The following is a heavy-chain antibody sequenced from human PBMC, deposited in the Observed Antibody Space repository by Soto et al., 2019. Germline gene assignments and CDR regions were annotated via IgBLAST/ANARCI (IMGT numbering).Heavy chain of an antibody. Sequence: PSETLSLTCTFSGGSISSSSYYWGWIRQPPGKGLEWIGSIYYSGSTYYNPSLKSRVTISVDTSKNQFSLKLSSVTAADTAVYYCARHTPAISISDHWGQGTLVTVSS. CDR2: IYYSGST. CDR3: ARHTPAISISDH. J-gene: IGHJ4*02. D-gene: IGHD2-15*01. CDR1: GGSISSSSYY. V-gene: IGHV4-39*01.